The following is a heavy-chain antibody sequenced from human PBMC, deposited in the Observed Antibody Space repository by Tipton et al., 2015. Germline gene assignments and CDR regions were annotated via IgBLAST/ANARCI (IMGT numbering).Heavy chain of an antibody. CDR1: GGSVTSGSYY. Sequence: LRLSCTVSGGSVTSGSYYWSWIRQPPGKGLEWIGDISYSGSTHCNPSFKSRVAISVDTSKNQFSLKLSSVTAADTAVYYCASPSLPHDRGDYYFQSWGQGSLVTVSS. D-gene: IGHD2-21*02. J-gene: IGHJ4*02. CDR2: ISYSGST. V-gene: IGHV4-61*01. CDR3: ASPSLPHDRGDYYFQS.